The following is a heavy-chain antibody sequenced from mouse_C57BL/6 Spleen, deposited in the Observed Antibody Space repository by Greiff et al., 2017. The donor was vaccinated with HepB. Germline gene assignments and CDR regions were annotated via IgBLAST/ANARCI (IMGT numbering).Heavy chain of an antibody. V-gene: IGHV5-17*01. CDR2: ISSGSSTI. Sequence: DVQLVESGGGLVKPGGSLKLSCAASGFTFSDYGMHWVRQAPEKGLEWVAYISSGSSTIYYADTVKGRFTISRDNAKNTLFLQMTSLRSEDTAMYYCARPIGYGSLWYFDVWGTGTTVTVSS. J-gene: IGHJ1*03. D-gene: IGHD1-1*01. CDR3: ARPIGYGSLWYFDV. CDR1: GFTFSDYG.